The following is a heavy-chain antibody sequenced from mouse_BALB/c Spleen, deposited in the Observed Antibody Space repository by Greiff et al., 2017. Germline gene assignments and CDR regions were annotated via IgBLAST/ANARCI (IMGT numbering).Heavy chain of an antibody. CDR3: ATQFITTDFDY. Sequence: EVHLVESGPGLVKPSQSLSLTCTVTGYSITSDYAWNWIRQFPGNKLEWMGYISYSGSTSYNPSLKSRISITRDTSKNQFFLQLNSVTTEDTATYYCATQFITTDFDYWGQGTTLTVSS. CDR2: ISYSGST. J-gene: IGHJ2*01. V-gene: IGHV3-2*02. CDR1: GYSITSDYA. D-gene: IGHD1-2*01.